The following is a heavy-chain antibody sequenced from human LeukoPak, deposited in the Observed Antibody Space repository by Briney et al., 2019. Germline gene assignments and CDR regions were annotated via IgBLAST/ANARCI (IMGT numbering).Heavy chain of an antibody. D-gene: IGHD3-22*01. CDR3: AREHYYDFYRNWFDP. V-gene: IGHV3-23*01. J-gene: IGHJ5*02. Sequence: PGGSLRLSCAASGFTFSSYAMSWVRQAPGKGLEWVSAISGSGGSTYYADSVKGRFTISRDNSKNTLYLQMNSLRAEDTAVYYCAREHYYDFYRNWFDPWGQGTLVTVSS. CDR1: GFTFSSYA. CDR2: ISGSGGST.